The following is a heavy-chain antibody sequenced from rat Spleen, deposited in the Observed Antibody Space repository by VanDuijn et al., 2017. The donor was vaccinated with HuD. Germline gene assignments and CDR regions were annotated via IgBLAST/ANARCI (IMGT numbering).Heavy chain of an antibody. CDR3: ASHWDY. J-gene: IGHJ2*01. CDR1: GFNFSKNY. Sequence: EVQLVESGGGLVQPGRSLKLSCAASGFNFSKNYMAWVRQTPTKGLEWVASISYEGSSTYYGDSVKGRFTISRDNAKSTLYLQMNSLRSEDTASYYCASHWDYWGQGVMVTVSS. CDR2: ISYEGSST. V-gene: IGHV5-22*01.